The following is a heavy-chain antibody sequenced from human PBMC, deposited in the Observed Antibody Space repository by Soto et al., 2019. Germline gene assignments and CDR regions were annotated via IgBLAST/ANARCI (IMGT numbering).Heavy chain of an antibody. CDR1: GYSFTSYW. Sequence: GESLKISCKGSGYSFTSYWISWVRQMPGKGLEWMGRIDPSDSYTNYSPSFQGHVTISADKSISTAYLQWSSLKASDTAMYYCARARYCSGGSCYPLDASDIWGQGTMVTVSS. J-gene: IGHJ3*02. CDR3: ARARYCSGGSCYPLDASDI. V-gene: IGHV5-10-1*01. CDR2: IDPSDSYT. D-gene: IGHD2-15*01.